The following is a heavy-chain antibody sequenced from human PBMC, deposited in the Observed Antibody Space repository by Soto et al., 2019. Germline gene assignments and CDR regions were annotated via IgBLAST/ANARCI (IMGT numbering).Heavy chain of an antibody. CDR3: ARDGYSSGWSSNYYYYYYMDV. V-gene: IGHV1-18*01. CDR2: ISAYNGNT. Sequence: ASVKVSCKASGYTFTSYGISWVRQAPGQGLEWMGWISAYNGNTNYAQKLQGRVTMTTDTSTSTAYMELRSLRSDDTAVYYCARDGYSSGWSSNYYYYYYMDVWGKGTTVTVSS. J-gene: IGHJ6*03. CDR1: GYTFTSYG. D-gene: IGHD6-19*01.